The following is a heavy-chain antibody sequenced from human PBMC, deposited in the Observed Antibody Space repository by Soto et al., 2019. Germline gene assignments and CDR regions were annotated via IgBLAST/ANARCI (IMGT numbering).Heavy chain of an antibody. CDR2: ISAGGGGT. CDR3: TKGKGSGDYGDYFLSWFDP. Sequence: EVQLLESGGGLVQPGGSLRLSCAASGFTFGSYAMTWVRQAPGKGLEWVSTISAGGGGTYYADSVKGRFTISRDNSKNILYLLMNSLRAEDTAVYYCTKGKGSGDYGDYFLSWFDPWGQGTLVTVSS. V-gene: IGHV3-23*01. J-gene: IGHJ5*02. D-gene: IGHD4-17*01. CDR1: GFTFGSYA.